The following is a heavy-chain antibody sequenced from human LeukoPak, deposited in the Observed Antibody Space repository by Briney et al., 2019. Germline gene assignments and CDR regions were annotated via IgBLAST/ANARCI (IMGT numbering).Heavy chain of an antibody. V-gene: IGHV4-59*12. D-gene: IGHD6-13*01. Sequence: LETLSLTCTVSGGSISSYYWSWIRQPPGKGLEWIGYIYYSGSTNYNPSLKSRVTISVDTSKNQFSLKLSSVTAADTAVYYCARWGVPAAAGTGGYWGQGTLVTVSS. CDR3: ARWGVPAAAGTGGY. CDR2: IYYSGST. J-gene: IGHJ4*02. CDR1: GGSISSYY.